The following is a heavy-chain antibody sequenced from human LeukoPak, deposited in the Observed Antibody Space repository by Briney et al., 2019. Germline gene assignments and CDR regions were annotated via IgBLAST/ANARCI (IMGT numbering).Heavy chain of an antibody. V-gene: IGHV3-23*01. D-gene: IGHD3-22*01. Sequence: SCKASGGTFSSYAMSWVRQAPGKGLEWVSAISGSGGSTYYADSVKGRFTISRDNSKNTLYLQMNSLRAEDTAVYYCAKSSYYDSSVYYGRTIFDYWGQGTLVTVSS. CDR3: AKSSYYDSSVYYGRTIFDY. J-gene: IGHJ4*02. CDR2: ISGSGGST. CDR1: GGTFSSYA.